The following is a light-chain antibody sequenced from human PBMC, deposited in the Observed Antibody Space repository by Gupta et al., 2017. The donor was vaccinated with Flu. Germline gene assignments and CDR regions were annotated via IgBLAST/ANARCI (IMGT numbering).Light chain of an antibody. CDR2: ELN. CDR3: SSYAGRINFYV. J-gene: IGLJ1*01. V-gene: IGLV2-8*01. Sequence: QSALTQPPSASGSPGQSATISCTGTSSDVGGYNYVSWYQQHPGKAPKLMIYELNKRPSGVPDRFSGSKSGNTASLTVSGLQAEDEADYYCSSYAGRINFYVFGTGTKVTVL. CDR1: SSDVGGYNY.